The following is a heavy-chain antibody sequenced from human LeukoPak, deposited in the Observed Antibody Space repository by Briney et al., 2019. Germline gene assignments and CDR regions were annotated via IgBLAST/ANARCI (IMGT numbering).Heavy chain of an antibody. CDR2: INPNSGGT. D-gene: IGHD3-10*01. CDR1: GYTFTGYY. CDR3: AIQNYYGSGSYDY. Sequence: ASVKVSCEASGYTFTGYYMHWVRQAPGQGLEWMGRINPNSGGTNYAQKFQGRVTMTRDTSISTAYMELSRLRSDDTAVYYCAIQNYYGSGSYDYWGQGTLVTVSS. V-gene: IGHV1-2*06. J-gene: IGHJ4*02.